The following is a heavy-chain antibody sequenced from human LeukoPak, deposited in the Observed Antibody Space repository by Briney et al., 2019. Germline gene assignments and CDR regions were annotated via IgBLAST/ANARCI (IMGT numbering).Heavy chain of an antibody. D-gene: IGHD3-10*01. CDR3: ARDYYGSGNQDY. V-gene: IGHV1-18*01. J-gene: IGHJ4*02. CDR1: GYTFTDHT. CDR2: ISAYNGNT. Sequence: ASVKVSCKATGYTFTDHTITWVRQAPGQGPEYLGWISAYNGNTNYAQKLQGRVTMTTDTSTSTAYMELRSLRSDDTAVYYCARDYYGSGNQDYWGQGTLVTVSS.